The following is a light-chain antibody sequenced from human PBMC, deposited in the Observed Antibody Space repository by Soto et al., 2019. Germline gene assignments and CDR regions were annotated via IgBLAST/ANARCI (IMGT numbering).Light chain of an antibody. CDR1: QNVLYSGNNKNY. Sequence: IVLTQSPDSLAVSVGERATTHCKSSQNVLYSGNNKNYLAWYQQKPGQSPKLLIYWASTRESGVPDRFSGSGSGTDFTLTISSLQAEDVAVYYCPQYFTTPVTFGGGTKVDIK. CDR3: PQYFTTPVT. V-gene: IGKV4-1*01. CDR2: WAS. J-gene: IGKJ4*01.